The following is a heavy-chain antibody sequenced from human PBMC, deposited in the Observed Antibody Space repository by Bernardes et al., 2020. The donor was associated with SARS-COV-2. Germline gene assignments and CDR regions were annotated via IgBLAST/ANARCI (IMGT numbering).Heavy chain of an antibody. CDR1: GFSFSSYA. J-gene: IGHJ6*02. V-gene: IGHV3-23*01. D-gene: IGHD3-16*01. Sequence: GGSLRLSCAASGFSFSSYAMSWVRQAPGKGLEWVSTISAGGITTYYADSVKGRFTISRDNSKNTLYLQMNSLRAEDTAIYYFTKGIKLGGGYYGMDVWGQGTTVTVSS. CDR2: ISAGGITT. CDR3: TKGIKLGGGYYGMDV.